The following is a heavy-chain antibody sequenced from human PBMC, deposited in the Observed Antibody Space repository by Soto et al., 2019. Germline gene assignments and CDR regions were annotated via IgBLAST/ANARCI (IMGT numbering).Heavy chain of an antibody. CDR1: GFTFSSYG. Sequence: PGGSLRLSCAASGFTFSSYGMHWVRQAPGKGLEWVAVIWYDGSNKYYADSVKGRFTISRDNSKNTLYLQMNSLRAEDTAVYYCARVNYDFWSVPNDYYYGMDVWGQGTTVTVSS. CDR2: IWYDGSNK. D-gene: IGHD3-3*01. J-gene: IGHJ6*02. V-gene: IGHV3-33*01. CDR3: ARVNYDFWSVPNDYYYGMDV.